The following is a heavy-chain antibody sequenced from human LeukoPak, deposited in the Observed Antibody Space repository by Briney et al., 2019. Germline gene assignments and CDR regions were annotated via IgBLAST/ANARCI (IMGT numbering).Heavy chain of an antibody. CDR1: GDTLTELS. Sequence: ASVKVSCKVSGDTLTELSTHWVRQAPGKGLEGMGGFDPEHGEAIYAQTFPGRITMTEHTSTDTAYMELSSLTSDDTAVYYCAAEGQRLLGYWGQGTLVTVSS. V-gene: IGHV1-24*01. CDR2: FDPEHGEA. CDR3: AAEGQRLLGY. J-gene: IGHJ4*02. D-gene: IGHD3-10*01.